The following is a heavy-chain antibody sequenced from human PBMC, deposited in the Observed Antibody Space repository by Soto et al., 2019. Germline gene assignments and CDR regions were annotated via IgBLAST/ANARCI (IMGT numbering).Heavy chain of an antibody. CDR1: GFTFSRYG. D-gene: IGHD5-18*01. CDR3: ARDLGSGYSYGYLLY. CDR2: ISSSTSYV. J-gene: IGHJ4*02. Sequence: GGSLRLSCAASGFTFSRYGMNWLRQAPGKGLEWVASISSSTSYVYYADSVKGRFSTSRDNAKNILYLEMYGLRTEDTAVYYCARDLGSGYSYGYLLYWGQGTLVTVSS. V-gene: IGHV3-21*06.